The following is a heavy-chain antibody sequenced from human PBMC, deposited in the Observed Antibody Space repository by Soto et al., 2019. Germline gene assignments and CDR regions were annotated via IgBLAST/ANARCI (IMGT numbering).Heavy chain of an antibody. J-gene: IGHJ6*02. V-gene: IGHV1-69*18. Sequence: QVQLVQSGAEVRKPGSSVTVSCKASGGTFSTYGITWVRQAPGQGLEWMGNIIPLIGTANYAQRFRGRVTIPADESTTTAYMELTSLRSEDTAVYYCARVVMPTVPASFYYGLDVWGQGTTVTVSS. CDR2: IIPLIGTA. CDR3: ARVVMPTVPASFYYGLDV. D-gene: IGHD4-4*01. CDR1: GGTFSTYG.